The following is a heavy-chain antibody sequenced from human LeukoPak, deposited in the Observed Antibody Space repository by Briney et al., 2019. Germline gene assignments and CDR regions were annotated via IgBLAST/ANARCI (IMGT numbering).Heavy chain of an antibody. J-gene: IGHJ4*02. D-gene: IGHD3-22*01. CDR1: GFTFSSYA. V-gene: IGHV3-23*01. CDR2: ISGSGGST. CDR3: AKLDHYDSSGY. Sequence: GGSLRLSCAASGFTFSSYAMSWVRQAPGKGLEWVSAISGSGGSTYYADSVKGRFTISRDNSKNTLYLQMNSLRAEDTAVHYCAKLDHYDSSGYWGQGTLVTVSS.